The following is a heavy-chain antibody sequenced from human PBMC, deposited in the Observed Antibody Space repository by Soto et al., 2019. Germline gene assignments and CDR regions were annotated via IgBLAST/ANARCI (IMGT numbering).Heavy chain of an antibody. V-gene: IGHV3-23*01. CDR1: GFTFSSYA. Sequence: GGSLRLSCAASGFTFSSYAMSWVRQAPGKGLEWVSAISGSGGSTYYADSVKGRFTISRDNSKNTLYLQMNSLRAEDTAVYYCASQGYYDILTGYCPGCYYYYGKDVWGQGTTVTVSS. J-gene: IGHJ6*02. CDR2: ISGSGGST. D-gene: IGHD3-9*01. CDR3: ASQGYYDILTGYCPGCYYYYGKDV.